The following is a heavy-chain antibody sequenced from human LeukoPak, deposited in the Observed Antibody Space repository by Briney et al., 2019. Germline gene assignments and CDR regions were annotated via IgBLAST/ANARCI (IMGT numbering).Heavy chain of an antibody. CDR3: ARVAGSDAFDI. V-gene: IGHV3-21*01. D-gene: IGHD3-10*01. J-gene: IGHJ3*02. CDR2: ISSSSSYI. CDR1: GFTFSSHS. Sequence: GGSLRLSCAASGFTFSSHSMNWVRQAPGKGLEWVSSISSSSSYIYYADSVKGRFTISRDNAKNSLYLQMNSLRAEDTAVYYRARVAGSDAFDIWGQGTMVTVSS.